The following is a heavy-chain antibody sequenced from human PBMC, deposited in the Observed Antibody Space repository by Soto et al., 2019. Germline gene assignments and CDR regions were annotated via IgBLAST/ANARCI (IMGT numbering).Heavy chain of an antibody. D-gene: IGHD6-13*01. CDR3: IEDSTTAGADV. CDR1: GFIFRSYS. Sequence: GGSLRLSCAASGFIFRSYSLNWVRQVPGKGLEWLSYISSSSRITYYADSVKGRFTISRDQPKNSLYLQINRQRVEATALYFHIEDSTTAGADVWGQGTTVTVSS. V-gene: IGHV3-48*01. J-gene: IGHJ6*02. CDR2: ISSSSRIT.